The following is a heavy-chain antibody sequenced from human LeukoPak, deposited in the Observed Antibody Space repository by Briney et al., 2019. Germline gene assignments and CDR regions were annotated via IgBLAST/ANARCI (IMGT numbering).Heavy chain of an antibody. Sequence: SETLSLTCAVYGGSFSGYYWSWICQPPGKGLEWIGEINHSGSTNYNPSLKSRVTISVDTSKNQFSLKLSSVTAADAAVYHCAVWGGYYDDAFDIWGQGTMVTVSS. J-gene: IGHJ3*02. CDR1: GGSFSGYY. CDR2: INHSGST. CDR3: AVWGGYYDDAFDI. D-gene: IGHD3-3*01. V-gene: IGHV4-34*01.